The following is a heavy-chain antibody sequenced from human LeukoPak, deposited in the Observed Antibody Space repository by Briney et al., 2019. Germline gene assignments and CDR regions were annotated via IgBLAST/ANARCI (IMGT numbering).Heavy chain of an antibody. Sequence: GGSLRLSCAASVFTFSSYAMSWVRQSPGKGLEWVSAISGSGGNTYSADSVKGRCTISRDNSLQTLFLHMNSLRAEDTAVYYCARGMSDTSGCLELEYWSQGALVTVST. CDR3: ARGMSDTSGCLELEY. V-gene: IGHV3-23*01. J-gene: IGHJ4*02. CDR1: VFTFSSYA. CDR2: ISGSGGNT. D-gene: IGHD3-22*01.